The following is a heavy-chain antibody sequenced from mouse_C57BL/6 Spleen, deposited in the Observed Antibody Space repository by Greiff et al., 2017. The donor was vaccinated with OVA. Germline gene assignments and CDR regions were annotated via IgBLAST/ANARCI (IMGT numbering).Heavy chain of an antibody. CDR2: INPNNGGT. Sequence: EVQLQQSGPELVKPGASVKIPCKASGYTFTDYNMDWVKQSHGKSLEWIGDINPNNGGTIYNQKFKGKATLTVDKSSSTAYMELRSLTSEDTAVYYCARAYYGSSYGYYFDYWGQGTTLTVSS. V-gene: IGHV1-18*01. D-gene: IGHD1-1*01. CDR3: ARAYYGSSYGYYFDY. J-gene: IGHJ2*01. CDR1: GYTFTDYN.